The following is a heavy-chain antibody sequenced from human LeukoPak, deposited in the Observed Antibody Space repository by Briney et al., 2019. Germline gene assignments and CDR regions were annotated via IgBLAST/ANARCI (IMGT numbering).Heavy chain of an antibody. J-gene: IGHJ4*02. CDR1: GFTFSSYA. Sequence: PGGSLRLPCAASGFTFSSYAMSWVRQAPGKGLEWVSAISGSGGSTYYADSVKGRFTISRDNSKNTLYLQMNSLRAEDTAVYYCAKGEASDYGAYYFDYWGQGTLVTVSS. CDR2: ISGSGGST. CDR3: AKGEASDYGAYYFDY. D-gene: IGHD4-17*01. V-gene: IGHV3-23*01.